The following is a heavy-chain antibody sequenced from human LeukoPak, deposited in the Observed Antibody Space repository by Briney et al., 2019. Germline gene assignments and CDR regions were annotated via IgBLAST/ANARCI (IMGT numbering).Heavy chain of an antibody. V-gene: IGHV3-23*01. D-gene: IGHD6-19*01. CDR3: AKDLRAYDFYSSGWYAPASYYFDY. Sequence: GGSLRLSCEASGFTFSSYAMSWVRQAPGKALEWISAISGSGGITNYADSVKGRFTISRDNSKNTLYLRMNSLRAEDTDVYYCAKDLRAYDFYSSGWYAPASYYFDYWGQGTLVTVPS. CDR1: GFTFSSYA. J-gene: IGHJ4*02. CDR2: ISGSGGIT.